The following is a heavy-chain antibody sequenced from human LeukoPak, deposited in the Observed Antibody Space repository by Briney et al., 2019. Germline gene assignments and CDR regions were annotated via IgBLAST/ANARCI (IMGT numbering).Heavy chain of an antibody. D-gene: IGHD3-3*01. V-gene: IGHV3-74*01. Sequence: GGSLRLSCAVSGFTFSSSWMHWVRQAPGKGLVWVSHIKTDGSTTAYADSVKGRFTISRDNSKNALYLQMNSLRAEDTAVYYCAKIWSGYLIRNYYFDYWGQGTLVTVSS. CDR1: GFTFSSSW. CDR2: IKTDGSTT. J-gene: IGHJ4*02. CDR3: AKIWSGYLIRNYYFDY.